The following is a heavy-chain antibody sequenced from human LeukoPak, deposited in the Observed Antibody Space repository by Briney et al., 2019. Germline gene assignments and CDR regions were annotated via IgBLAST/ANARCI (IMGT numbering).Heavy chain of an antibody. D-gene: IGHD6-19*01. J-gene: IGHJ4*02. CDR3: ARDRKAVAGADY. CDR1: DYSISSGYY. V-gene: IGHV4-38-2*02. CDR2: IYHSGST. Sequence: SETLSLTCAVSDYSISSGYYWGWIRQPPGKGLEWIGSIYHSGSTYYNPSPKSRVTISVDTSKNQFSLKLNSVTAADTAVYYCARDRKAVAGADYWGQGTLVTVSS.